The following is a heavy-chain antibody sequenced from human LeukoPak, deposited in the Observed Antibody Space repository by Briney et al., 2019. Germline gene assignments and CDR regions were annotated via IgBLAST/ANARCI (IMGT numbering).Heavy chain of an antibody. J-gene: IGHJ4*02. CDR2: INPNSGGT. D-gene: IGHD2-21*02. CDR3: ARGYCSGDCFTLFDY. V-gene: IGHV1-2*02. Sequence: ASVKVSCKASGYIFTGYYMHWVRQAPGQGLEWMGWINPNSGGTNYAQKFQGRVTMTRDTSISTAYMELSSLRSDDTAVYYCARGYCSGDCFTLFDYWGQGTLVTVSS. CDR1: GYIFTGYY.